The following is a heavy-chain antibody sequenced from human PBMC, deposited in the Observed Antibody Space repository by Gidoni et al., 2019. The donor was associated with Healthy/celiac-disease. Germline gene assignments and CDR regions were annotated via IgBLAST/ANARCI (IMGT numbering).Heavy chain of an antibody. Sequence: EVQLVESGGGLVQPGRSLRLSCTASGFTFGDYAMSWFRQAPGKGLEWVSFIRSKAYGGTTEYAASVKGRFTIASDDSKSIAYLQMNSLKTEDTAVYYCTRARCRTADYWGQGTLVTVSS. D-gene: IGHD3-16*02. V-gene: IGHV3-49*03. J-gene: IGHJ4*02. CDR3: TRARCRTADY. CDR2: IRSKAYGGTT. CDR1: GFTFGDYA.